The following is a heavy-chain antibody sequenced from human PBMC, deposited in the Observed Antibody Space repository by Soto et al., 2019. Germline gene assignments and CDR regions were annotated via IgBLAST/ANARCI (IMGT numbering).Heavy chain of an antibody. V-gene: IGHV1-2*04. D-gene: IGHD3-9*01. CDR2: INPNSGGT. CDR3: ARGRYDILTCTAPAPEYGMDV. CDR1: GYTXSGYY. Sequence: SXKVSCTAAGYTXSGYYMDLVRQAPGQGLGWRGWINPNSGGTNYAQKFQVLFTMTSDTSISTAYMEMSRLRYDDTHVYYCARGRYDILTCTAPAPEYGMDVWGQGTTFTVSS. J-gene: IGHJ6*02.